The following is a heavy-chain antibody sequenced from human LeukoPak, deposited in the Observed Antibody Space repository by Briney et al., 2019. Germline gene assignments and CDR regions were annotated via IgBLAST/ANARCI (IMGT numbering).Heavy chain of an antibody. CDR1: GGSISSYY. D-gene: IGHD4-17*01. Sequence: SETLSLTCTVSGGSISSYYWSWIRQPPGKGLEWIGYIYYSGSTNYNPSLKSRVTISVDTSKNQFSLKLSPVTAADTAVYYCARGINDYGENFDYWGQGTLVTVSS. CDR2: IYYSGST. V-gene: IGHV4-59*01. CDR3: ARGINDYGENFDY. J-gene: IGHJ4*02.